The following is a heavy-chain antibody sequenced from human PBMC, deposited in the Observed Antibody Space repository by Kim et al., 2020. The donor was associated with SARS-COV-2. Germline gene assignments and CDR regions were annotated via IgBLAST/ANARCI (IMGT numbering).Heavy chain of an antibody. CDR2: GGRE. D-gene: IGHD4-4*01. CDR3: VRGNSMDV. V-gene: IGHV3-7*03. Sequence: GGRENYVDSVKGRFTVTRDNAKNSVYLQMNSLRDEDTAIYYCVRGNSMDVWGQGTTVTVSS. J-gene: IGHJ6*02.